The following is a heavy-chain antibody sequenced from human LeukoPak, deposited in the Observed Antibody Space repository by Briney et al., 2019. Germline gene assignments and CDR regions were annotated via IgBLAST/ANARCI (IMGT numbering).Heavy chain of an antibody. D-gene: IGHD3-3*01. Sequence: SQTLSLTCALSGDIVSSNSAAWNWIRQSPSRGLEWLGRTYYRSKLYNDYAVSVKSRITINPDTSKNQFSLQLNSVTPEDTAVYYCARAAVFDFWSGYYASYGNWFDPWGQGTLVTVSS. J-gene: IGHJ5*02. CDR2: TYYRSKLYN. CDR3: ARAAVFDFWSGYYASYGNWFDP. CDR1: GDIVSSNSAA. V-gene: IGHV6-1*01.